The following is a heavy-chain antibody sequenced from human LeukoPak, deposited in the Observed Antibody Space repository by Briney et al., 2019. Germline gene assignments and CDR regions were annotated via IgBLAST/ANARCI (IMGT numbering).Heavy chain of an antibody. Sequence: PGGSLRLSCAASGFTFSDYYMSWIRQAPGKGLEWVSYISSSGSTIYYADSVKGRFTISRDNAKNSLYLQMNSLRAEDTAVYYCARDQDGYCSSTSCFRGGYYHGMDVWGQGTTVTVSS. CDR3: ARDQDGYCSSTSCFRGGYYHGMDV. V-gene: IGHV3-11*01. CDR2: ISSSGSTI. D-gene: IGHD2-2*03. J-gene: IGHJ6*02. CDR1: GFTFSDYY.